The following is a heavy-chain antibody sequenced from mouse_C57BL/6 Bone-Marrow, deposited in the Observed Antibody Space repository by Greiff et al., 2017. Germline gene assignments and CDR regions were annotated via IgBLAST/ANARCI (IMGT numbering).Heavy chain of an antibody. CDR3: AREGYYLDY. CDR2: IDPSYSYT. CDR1: GYTFTSYW. J-gene: IGHJ2*01. Sequence: QVQLQQPGAELVMPGASVKLSCKASGYTFTSYWMHWVKQRPGQGLEWIGEIDPSYSYTNYNQKFKGKSTLTVDKSSSTAYMQLSSLTSEDAAVYYCAREGYYLDYWGQGTTLTVSS. V-gene: IGHV1-69*01.